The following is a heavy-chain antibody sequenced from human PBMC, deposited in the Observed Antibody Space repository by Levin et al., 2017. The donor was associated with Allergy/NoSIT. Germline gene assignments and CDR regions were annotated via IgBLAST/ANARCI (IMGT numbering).Heavy chain of an antibody. CDR2: ISGRGNII. J-gene: IGHJ6*02. Sequence: GESLKISCAASGFTFSDYFMSWIRQAPGKGLEWICYISGRGNIIYYAESVKGRFTISRDNAKNSMYLQMSSLRDEDPAVYYCARDLLGYYYGMDVWGQGTTVTVSS. CDR3: ARDLLGYYYGMDV. V-gene: IGHV3-11*04. CDR1: GFTFSDYF.